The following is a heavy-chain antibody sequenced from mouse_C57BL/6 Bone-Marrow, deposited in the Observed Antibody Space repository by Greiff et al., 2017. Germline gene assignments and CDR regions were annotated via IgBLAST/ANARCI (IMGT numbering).Heavy chain of an antibody. J-gene: IGHJ3*01. CDR1: GFTFSDYY. CDR2: ISNGGGST. D-gene: IGHD6-1*01. V-gene: IGHV5-12*01. Sequence: EVQVVESGGGLVQPGGSLKLSCAASGFTFSDYYMYWVRQTPEKRLEWVAYISNGGGSTYYPDTVKGRFTISRDNAKNTLYLQMSRLKSEDTAMYYCARHEDPLSYFAYWGQGTLVTVSA. CDR3: ARHEDPLSYFAY.